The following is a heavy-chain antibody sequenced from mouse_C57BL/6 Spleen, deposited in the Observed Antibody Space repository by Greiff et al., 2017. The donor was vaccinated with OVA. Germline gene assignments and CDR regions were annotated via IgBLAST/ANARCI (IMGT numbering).Heavy chain of an antibody. CDR3: ARYGYDDGGYYYAMDY. Sequence: VQLQQPGAELVKPGASVKMSCKASGYTFTSYWITWVKQRPGQGLEWIGDIYPGSGSTNYNEKFKSKATLTVDTSSSTAYMQLSSLTSEDSAVYYCARYGYDDGGYYYAMDYWGQGTSVTVSS. CDR1: GYTFTSYW. J-gene: IGHJ4*01. D-gene: IGHD2-2*01. V-gene: IGHV1-55*01. CDR2: IYPGSGST.